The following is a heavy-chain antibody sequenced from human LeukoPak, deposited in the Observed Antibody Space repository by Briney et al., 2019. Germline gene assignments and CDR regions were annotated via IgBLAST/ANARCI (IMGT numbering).Heavy chain of an antibody. V-gene: IGHV3-11*06. Sequence: GGSLRLSCAASGFTFSDYYMSWIRQALGKGLEWVSYISSSSSYTNYADSVKGRFTISRDNAKNSLYLQMNSLRAEDTAVYYCARPLTGDYVDYWGQGTLVTVSP. CDR1: GFTFSDYY. CDR3: ARPLTGDYVDY. J-gene: IGHJ4*02. D-gene: IGHD1-14*01. CDR2: ISSSSSYT.